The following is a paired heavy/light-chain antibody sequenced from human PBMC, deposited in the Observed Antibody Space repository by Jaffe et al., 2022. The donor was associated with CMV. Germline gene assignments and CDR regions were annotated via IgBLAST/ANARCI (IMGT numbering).Light chain of an antibody. CDR3: AAWDDSLSGSLV. Sequence: QSVLTQPPSASGTPGQRVTISCSGSSSNIGSNYVYWYQQLPGTAPKLLIYRNNQRPSGVPDRFSGSKSGTSASLAISGLRSEDEADYYCAAWDDSLSGSLVFGGGTKLTVL. V-gene: IGLV1-47*01. CDR1: SSNIGSNY. CDR2: RNN. J-gene: IGLJ3*02.
Heavy chain of an antibody. J-gene: IGHJ4*02. CDR3: AKAYNRGITIFGVVIIGYFDY. CDR2: ISGSGGST. Sequence: EVQLLESGGGLVQPGGSLRLSCAASGFTFSSYAMSWVRQAPGKGLEWVSAISGSGGSTYYADSVKGRFTISRDNSKNTLYLQMNSLRAEDTAVYYCAKAYNRGITIFGVVIIGYFDYWGQGTLVTVSS. CDR1: GFTFSSYA. V-gene: IGHV3-23*01. D-gene: IGHD3-3*01.